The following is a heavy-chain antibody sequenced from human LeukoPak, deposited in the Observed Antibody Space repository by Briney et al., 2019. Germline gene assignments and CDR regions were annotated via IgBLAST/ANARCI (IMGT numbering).Heavy chain of an antibody. CDR3: ASSSLRGSDAFDI. CDR1: GGSFSGYY. CDR2: INHSGST. Sequence: DPSETLSLTCSVYGGSFSGYYWTWIRQPPGKGLEWIGEINHSGSTSYNPSLKSRVTISVDTSKNQFSLKVNSVTAADTAVYYCASSSLRGSDAFDIWGQGTMVTVSS. V-gene: IGHV4-34*01. D-gene: IGHD3-16*01. J-gene: IGHJ3*02.